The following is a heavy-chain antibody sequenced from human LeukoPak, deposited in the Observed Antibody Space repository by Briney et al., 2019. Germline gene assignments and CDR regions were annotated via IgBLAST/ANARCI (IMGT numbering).Heavy chain of an antibody. D-gene: IGHD2-15*01. V-gene: IGHV1-2*02. CDR3: ARAGSTRFNWFDP. CDR1: GYTFTGYY. Sequence: ASVKVSCKASGYTFTGYYMHWVRQAPGPGLEWMGWINPNSGGTNYAQKFQGRVTMTRDTSISTAYMELSRLRSDDTAVYYCARAGSTRFNWFDPWGQGTLVTVSS. CDR2: INPNSGGT. J-gene: IGHJ5*02.